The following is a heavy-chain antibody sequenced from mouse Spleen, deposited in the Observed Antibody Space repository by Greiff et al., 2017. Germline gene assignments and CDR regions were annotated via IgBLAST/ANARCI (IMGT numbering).Heavy chain of an antibody. CDR3: ARGSRYYFDY. Sequence: QVQLQQPGAELVMPGASVKLSCKASGYTFTSYWMHWVKQRPGQGLEWIGEIDPSDSYTNYNQKFKGKATLTVDKSSSTAYMQLSSLTSEDSAVYYCARGSRYYFDYWGQGTTLTVSS. J-gene: IGHJ2*01. CDR1: GYTFTSYW. D-gene: IGHD1-1*01. V-gene: IGHV1-69*01. CDR2: IDPSDSYT.